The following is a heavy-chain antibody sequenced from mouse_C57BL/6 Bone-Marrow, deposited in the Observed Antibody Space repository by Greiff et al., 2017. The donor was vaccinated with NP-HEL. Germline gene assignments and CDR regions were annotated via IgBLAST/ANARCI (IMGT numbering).Heavy chain of an antibody. J-gene: IGHJ3*01. D-gene: IGHD2-4*01. Sequence: EVQGVESGGGLVQPKGSLKLSCAASGFSFNTYAMNWVRQAPGKGLEWVARIRSKSNNYATYYADSVKDRFTISRDDSESMLYLQMNNLKTEDTAMYYCVIFYYDYDGFAYWGQGTLVTVSA. CDR2: IRSKSNNYAT. CDR1: GFSFNTYA. V-gene: IGHV10-1*01. CDR3: VIFYYDYDGFAY.